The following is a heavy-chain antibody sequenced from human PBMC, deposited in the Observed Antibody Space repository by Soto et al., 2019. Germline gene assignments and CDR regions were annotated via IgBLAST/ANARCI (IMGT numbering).Heavy chain of an antibody. CDR3: ARQPDSRSWQDGACDI. Sequence: SETLSLTCTVSGGSVSSGSYYWSWIRQPPGKGLEWIGYIYYSGSTNYNPSLKSRVTISVDTSKNQFSLKLSSVTAADTAGYYCARQPDSRSWQDGACDIWGQGTMVTVSS. J-gene: IGHJ3*02. CDR2: IYYSGST. D-gene: IGHD6-13*01. V-gene: IGHV4-61*01. CDR1: GGSVSSGSYY.